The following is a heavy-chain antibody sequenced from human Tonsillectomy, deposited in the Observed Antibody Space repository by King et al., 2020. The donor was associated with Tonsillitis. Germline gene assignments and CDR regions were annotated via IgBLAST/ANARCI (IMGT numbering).Heavy chain of an antibody. D-gene: IGHD5/OR15-5a*01. CDR1: GVTFSSLT. CDR2: IIPIFDQT. V-gene: IGHV1-69*14. CDR3: ARECPQPQTGALDI. Sequence: QLVQSGAAVKRPGSSVQVSCKASGVTFSSLTISWVRQAPGQGLEWMGAIIPIFDQTKYAQRFQGRVTITADRSTSTVYMKLSSLTSDDTAVYYCARECPQPQTGALDIWGQGTVVAVS. J-gene: IGHJ3*02.